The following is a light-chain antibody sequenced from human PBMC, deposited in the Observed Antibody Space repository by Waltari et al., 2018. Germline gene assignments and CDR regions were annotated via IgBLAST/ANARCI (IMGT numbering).Light chain of an antibody. V-gene: IGLV1-47*01. CDR3: AAWDDSLSGRV. Sequence: QSVLTQPPSMSGIPGQRVTISCSGSHSNIGSNFVYWYQQFPGMAPQLLSFRNTQRPSGVPARFSASKAGASASLAISGLRSEDEADYYCAAWDDSLSGRVFGGGTKLTV. CDR2: RNT. J-gene: IGLJ2*01. CDR1: HSNIGSNF.